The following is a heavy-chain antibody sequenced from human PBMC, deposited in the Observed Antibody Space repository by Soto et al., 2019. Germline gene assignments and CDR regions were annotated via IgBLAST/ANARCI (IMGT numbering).Heavy chain of an antibody. D-gene: IGHD2-15*01. V-gene: IGHV4-34*01. J-gene: IGHJ3*02. CDR3: ARDTIVVVVAATLCDAFDI. CDR1: GGSFSGYY. Sequence: SETLSLTCAVYGGSFSGYYWSWIRQPPGKGLEWIGEINHSGSTNYNPSLKSRVTISVDTSKNQFSLKLSSVTAADTAVYYCARDTIVVVVAATLCDAFDIWGQGTMVTVSS. CDR2: INHSGST.